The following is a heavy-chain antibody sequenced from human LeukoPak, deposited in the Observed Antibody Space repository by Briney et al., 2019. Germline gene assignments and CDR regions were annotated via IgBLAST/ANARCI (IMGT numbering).Heavy chain of an antibody. D-gene: IGHD2-2*02. CDR2: INHSGST. CDR3: ARGRIVVVPAAILSYYMDV. CDR1: GGSFSGYY. V-gene: IGHV4-34*01. J-gene: IGHJ6*03. Sequence: SETLSLTCAVYGGSFSGYYWSWIRQPPGKGLEWIGEINHSGSTNYNSSLKSRVTISVDTSKNQFSLKLSSVTAADTAVYYCARGRIVVVPAAILSYYMDVWGKGTTVTVSS.